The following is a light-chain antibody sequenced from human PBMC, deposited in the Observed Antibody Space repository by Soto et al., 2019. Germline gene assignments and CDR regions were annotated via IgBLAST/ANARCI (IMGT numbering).Light chain of an antibody. V-gene: IGKV3-15*01. Sequence: EIVMTQSPATLSVSPGERATLSCRASQSVSSNLAWYQQKPGQAPRLLIYGASTRATGIPARFSGSGSGTDFTLPISSLQSYDFAVYYCQQYNNWPPLTFGGGTKVAIK. CDR2: GAS. CDR1: QSVSSN. CDR3: QQYNNWPPLT. J-gene: IGKJ4*01.